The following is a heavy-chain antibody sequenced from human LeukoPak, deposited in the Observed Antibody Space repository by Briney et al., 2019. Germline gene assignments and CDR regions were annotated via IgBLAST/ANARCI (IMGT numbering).Heavy chain of an antibody. D-gene: IGHD3-22*01. CDR2: IDPEDGET. Sequence: ASVKISCKVSGYTFTDYYMHWVQQAPGKGLEWMGLIDPEDGETIYAEKFQGRVTITADTSTDTAYMELSSLRSEDTAVYYCASRAVSHSSGYSYYYYMDVWGKGTTVTVSS. CDR1: GYTFTDYY. J-gene: IGHJ6*03. V-gene: IGHV1-69-2*01. CDR3: ASRAVSHSSGYSYYYYMDV.